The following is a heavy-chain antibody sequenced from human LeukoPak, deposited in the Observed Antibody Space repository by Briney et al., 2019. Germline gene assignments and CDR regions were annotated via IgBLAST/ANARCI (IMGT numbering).Heavy chain of an antibody. D-gene: IGHD3-10*01. V-gene: IGHV4-61*01. J-gene: IGHJ5*02. CDR3: ARAVLLDNWFDP. CDR1: GGSVNSGTHS. Sequence: PSQTLSLTCAVSGGSVNSGTHSWSWIRQPPGKGLEYIGYIYYSGSTNYNPSLKSRVTISVDTSKNQFSLKLSSVTAADTAVYYCARAVLLDNWFDPWGQGTLVTVSS. CDR2: IYYSGST.